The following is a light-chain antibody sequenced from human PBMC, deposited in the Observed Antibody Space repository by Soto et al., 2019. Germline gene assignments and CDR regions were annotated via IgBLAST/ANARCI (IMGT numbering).Light chain of an antibody. J-gene: IGLJ3*02. CDR2: DVI. V-gene: IGLV2-11*01. CDR1: SGNIGTSNF. CDR3: CSYAGGYSWV. Sequence: QSALTQPRSVSGSPGQSVTISCTGSSGNIGTSNFVSWYQQFPGKAPKVIIYDVIKRPSGVPDRFSGSKSGNTASLTISGLQAEDEADYYCCSYAGGYSWVFGGGTKVTVL.